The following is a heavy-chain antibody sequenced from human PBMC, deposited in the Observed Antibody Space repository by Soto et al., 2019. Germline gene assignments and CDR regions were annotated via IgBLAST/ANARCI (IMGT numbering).Heavy chain of an antibody. CDR2: ISWNSGTI. Sequence: GGSLRLSCAASGFTFDDYAMHWVRQAPGKGLEWVSGISWNSGTIDYADSVKGRFTISRDNAKNSLYLQMNSLRAEDTAVYYCAKGSGWDTAMGNDAFDIWGQGTMVTVSS. CDR1: GFTFDDYA. J-gene: IGHJ3*02. D-gene: IGHD5-18*01. CDR3: AKGSGWDTAMGNDAFDI. V-gene: IGHV3-9*01.